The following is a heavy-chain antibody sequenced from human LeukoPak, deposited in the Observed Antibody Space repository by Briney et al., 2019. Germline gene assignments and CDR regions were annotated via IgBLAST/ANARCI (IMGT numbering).Heavy chain of an antibody. CDR3: AREEGVASYGSTPFDY. J-gene: IGHJ4*02. CDR2: IIPIFGTA. V-gene: IGHV1-69*13. Sequence: RASVKVSCKASGGTFISYAISWVRQAPGQGLEWMGGIIPIFGTANYAQKFQGRVTITADESTSTAYMELSSLRSEDTAVYYCAREEGVASYGSTPFDYWGQGTLVTVSS. CDR1: GGTFISYA. D-gene: IGHD3-10*01.